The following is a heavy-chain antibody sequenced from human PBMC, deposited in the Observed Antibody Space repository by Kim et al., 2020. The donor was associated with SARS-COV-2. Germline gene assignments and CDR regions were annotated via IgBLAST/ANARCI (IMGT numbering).Heavy chain of an antibody. Sequence: ASVKVSCKASGYTFTGYYMHWVRQAPGQGLEWMGRINPNSGGTNYAQKFQGRVTMTRDTSISTAYMELSRLRSDDTAVYYCARGARVAYNWNYRGWFDPWGQGTLVTVSS. CDR3: ARGARVAYNWNYRGWFDP. CDR2: INPNSGGT. V-gene: IGHV1-2*06. CDR1: GYTFTGYY. J-gene: IGHJ5*02. D-gene: IGHD1-7*01.